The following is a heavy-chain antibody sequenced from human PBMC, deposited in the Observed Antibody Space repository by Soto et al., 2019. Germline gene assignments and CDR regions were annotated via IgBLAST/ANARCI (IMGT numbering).Heavy chain of an antibody. Sequence: VQLVESGGGLVQPGGSLRLSCAASGFTFSSYWMHWVRQAPGKGLVWVSSISTDASSTSYADPVKGRFTISRDNAKNTPYLQMNSVRAEATVVYYCARLPNKSPQNWGQGTLVIVSP. J-gene: IGHJ1*01. CDR3: ARLPNKSPQN. V-gene: IGHV3-74*01. CDR2: ISTDASST. CDR1: GFTFSSYW.